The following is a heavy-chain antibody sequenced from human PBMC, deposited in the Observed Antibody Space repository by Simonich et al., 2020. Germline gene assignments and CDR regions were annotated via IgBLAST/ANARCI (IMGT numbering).Heavy chain of an antibody. CDR2: ISSSSSYI. CDR3: ARDAAGDY. Sequence: EVQLVESGGGLVKPGGSLRLSCAASGFTFSSYSMNWVRQAPEKGMERVSSISSSSSYIYYADSVKGRFTISRDNAKNSLYLQMNSLRAEDTAVYYCARDAAGDYWGQGTLVTVSS. V-gene: IGHV3-21*01. J-gene: IGHJ4*02. CDR1: GFTFSSYS. D-gene: IGHD6-13*01.